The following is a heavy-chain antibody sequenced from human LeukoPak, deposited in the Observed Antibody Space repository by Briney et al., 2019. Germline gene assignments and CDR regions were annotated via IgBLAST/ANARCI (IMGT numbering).Heavy chain of an antibody. CDR2: ISFDGSNE. V-gene: IGHV3-30*03. J-gene: IGHJ4*02. CDR1: GFTFSNYA. CDR3: ATSRNYYDSSGYFRRGEYYFDY. D-gene: IGHD3-22*01. Sequence: PGGSLRLSCAASGFTFSNYAMHWVRQAPGKGLEWVAVISFDGSNENYADSVKGRFTISRDNSKNTLYLQMNSLRAEDTAVYYCATSRNYYDSSGYFRRGEYYFDYWGQGTLVAVSS.